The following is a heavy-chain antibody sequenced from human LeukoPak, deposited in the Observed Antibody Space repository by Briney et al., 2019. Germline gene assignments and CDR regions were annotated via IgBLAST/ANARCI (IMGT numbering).Heavy chain of an antibody. D-gene: IGHD4/OR15-4a*01. J-gene: IGHJ2*01. CDR1: GFSFDDYT. CDR2: ISWKSGKI. CDR3: AKNGAPPRSMVPTVYWYFDL. Sequence: GGSLRLSCAASGFSFDDYTLNWVRQAPGKGLEWVSSISWKSGKIAYADSVKGRFTISRDNAKNSLYLQMNSLSAEDTAFYYCAKNGAPPRSMVPTVYWYFDLWGRGTLVTVSS. V-gene: IGHV3-9*01.